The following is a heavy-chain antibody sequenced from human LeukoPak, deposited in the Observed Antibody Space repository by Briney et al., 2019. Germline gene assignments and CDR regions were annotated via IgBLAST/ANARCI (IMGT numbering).Heavy chain of an antibody. CDR2: INHSGST. CDR1: GGSFSGYY. CDR3: ASSYGDYFFFDY. D-gene: IGHD4-17*01. V-gene: IGHV4-34*01. Sequence: SETLSLTCAVYGGSFSGYYWSWIRQPPGKGLEWIGEINHSGSTNYNPSLKSRVTISVDTSKNQSSLKLSSVTAADTAVYYCASSYGDYFFFDYWGQGTLVTVSS. J-gene: IGHJ4*02.